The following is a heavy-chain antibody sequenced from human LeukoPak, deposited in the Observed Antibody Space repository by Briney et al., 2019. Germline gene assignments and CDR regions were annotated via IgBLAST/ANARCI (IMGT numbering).Heavy chain of an antibody. CDR3: AKAHGPSSSWPDRDY. Sequence: GGSLRFSCATSGFSFSRYGMNWVRQAPGKGLEWVSAISGSGGSTYYADYVKGRFTMSRDNYKNKLYLHMNSLRAEDTAEYYCAKAHGPSSSWPDRDYWDQGTLVTVSS. D-gene: IGHD6-13*01. V-gene: IGHV3-23*01. J-gene: IGHJ4*02. CDR1: GFSFSRYG. CDR2: ISGSGGST.